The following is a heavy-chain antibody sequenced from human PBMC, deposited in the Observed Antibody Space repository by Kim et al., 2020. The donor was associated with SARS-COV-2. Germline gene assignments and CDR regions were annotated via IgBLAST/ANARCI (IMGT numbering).Heavy chain of an antibody. CDR3: TTPSPNYDFWSGYLNY. D-gene: IGHD3-3*01. CDR2: IRSKANNYAT. CDR1: GFTFSGSD. Sequence: GGSLRLSCAASGFTFSGSDMHWVRQASGKGLEWVGLIRSKANNYATEYAAAVKGRFTISRDDSKNTAYLQMNSLKTEDTAVYYCTTPSPNYDFWSGYLNYWGQGTLVTVSS. J-gene: IGHJ4*02. V-gene: IGHV3-73*01.